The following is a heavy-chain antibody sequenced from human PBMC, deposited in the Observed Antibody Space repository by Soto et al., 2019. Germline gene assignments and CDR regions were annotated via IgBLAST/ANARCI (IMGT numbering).Heavy chain of an antibody. V-gene: IGHV3-33*01. CDR3: ARDPRPLTVTTFVGLYYYGMDV. Sequence: GGSLRLSCAASGFTFSSYGMHWVRQAPGKGLEWVAVIWYDGSNKYYADSVKGRFTISRDNSKNTLYLQMNSLRAEDTAVYYCARDPRPLTVTTFVGLYYYGMDVWGQGTTVTVS. CDR1: GFTFSSYG. J-gene: IGHJ6*02. D-gene: IGHD4-4*01. CDR2: IWYDGSNK.